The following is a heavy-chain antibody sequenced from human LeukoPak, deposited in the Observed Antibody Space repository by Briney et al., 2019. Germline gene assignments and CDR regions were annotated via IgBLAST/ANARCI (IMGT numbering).Heavy chain of an antibody. V-gene: IGHV1-2*06. J-gene: IGHJ3*01. CDR2: VNPDSGGI. CDR3: ARAQNYHDRSGYSDDTFDV. CDR1: GYTFTSYG. D-gene: IGHD3-22*01. Sequence: ASVKVSCKASGYTFTSYGINWVRQAPGQGLEWMGRVNPDSGGINYAQKFQGRVTMTRDTSINTAFVELRRLRSDDTATYYCARAQNYHDRSGYSDDTFDVWGHGTMITVSS.